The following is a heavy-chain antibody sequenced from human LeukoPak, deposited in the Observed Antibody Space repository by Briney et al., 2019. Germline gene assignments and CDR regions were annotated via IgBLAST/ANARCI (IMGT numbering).Heavy chain of an antibody. D-gene: IGHD3-10*01. CDR2: IYTTGST. CDR1: GGSISSGSYY. V-gene: IGHV4-61*02. Sequence: SETLSLTCTVSGGSISSGSYYGSWIRQPAGKGLEGIGRIYTTGSTNYNPSLKSRVTISVDTSENQFSLNLSSVTAADTAVYYCARVSFGSGYYCYMDVWGKGTTVTVSS. CDR3: ARVSFGSGYYCYMDV. J-gene: IGHJ6*03.